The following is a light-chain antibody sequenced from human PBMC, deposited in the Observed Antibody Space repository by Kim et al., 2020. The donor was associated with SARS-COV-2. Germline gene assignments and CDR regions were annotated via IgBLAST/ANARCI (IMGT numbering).Light chain of an antibody. J-gene: IGKJ4*01. CDR2: WAS. CDR3: QHFLTIPLT. Sequence: DIVMTQSPDSLAVSLGERATINCESSQSVFDSSKNKNLLIWYQQKPGQPPKVLIYWASTRESGVPDRFSGSGSGTDFTLTISSLQAEDVSVYFCQHFLTIPLTFGGGTKVDIK. CDR1: QSVFDSSKNKNL. V-gene: IGKV4-1*01.